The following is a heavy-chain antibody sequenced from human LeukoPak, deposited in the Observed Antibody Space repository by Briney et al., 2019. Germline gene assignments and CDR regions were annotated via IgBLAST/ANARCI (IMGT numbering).Heavy chain of an antibody. CDR3: ARSHTSSWDY. Sequence: SETLSLTCTVSGGSISSGGYYWSWIRQPPGKGLEWIGYIYHSGSTYYNPSLKSRVTISVDRSKNRFSLKLSSVTAADTAVYYCARSHTSSWDYWGQGTLVTVSS. CDR2: IYHSGST. V-gene: IGHV4-30-2*01. J-gene: IGHJ4*02. D-gene: IGHD6-13*01. CDR1: GGSISSGGYY.